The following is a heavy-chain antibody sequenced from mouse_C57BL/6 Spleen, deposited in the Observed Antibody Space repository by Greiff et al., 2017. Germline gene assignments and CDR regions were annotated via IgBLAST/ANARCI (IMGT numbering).Heavy chain of an antibody. CDR2: IDPSDSYT. Sequence: QVQLQQPGAELVRPGTSVKLSCKASGYTFTSYWMHWVKQRPGQGLEWIGVIDPSDSYTNYNQKCKGKATLTVDTSSSTAYMQLSSLTSEDSAVYYCAPYDYDEAYYFDYWGQGTTLTVSS. V-gene: IGHV1-59*01. J-gene: IGHJ2*01. CDR1: GYTFTSYW. D-gene: IGHD2-4*01. CDR3: APYDYDEAYYFDY.